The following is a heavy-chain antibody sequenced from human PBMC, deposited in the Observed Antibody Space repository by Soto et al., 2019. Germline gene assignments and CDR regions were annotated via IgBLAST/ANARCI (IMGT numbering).Heavy chain of an antibody. Sequence: QVQLVQSGAEVKKPGSSVKVSCKASGGTFSSYAISWVRQAPGQGLEWMGGIIPIFRTADYAQKFQGRVTMTADGATSPAYMELSSLRSEDTAVYYCASVETQRYYSGMDVWGQGTTVTVSS. V-gene: IGHV1-69*12. D-gene: IGHD2-15*01. CDR2: IIPIFRTA. J-gene: IGHJ6*02. CDR1: GGTFSSYA. CDR3: ASVETQRYYSGMDV.